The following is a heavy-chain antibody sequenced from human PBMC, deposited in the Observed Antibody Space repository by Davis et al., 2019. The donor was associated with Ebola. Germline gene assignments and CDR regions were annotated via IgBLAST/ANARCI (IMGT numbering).Heavy chain of an antibody. J-gene: IGHJ6*02. D-gene: IGHD2-2*01. V-gene: IGHV4-34*01. Sequence: MPSETLSLTCAVYGGSFSDYYWSWIRQPPGKGLEWIGEINHSGSTNYNPPLKSRVTISVDTSKNQFSLKLSSVTAADTAVYYCARFGRYCSSTSCYSYGMDVWGQGTTVTVSS. CDR2: INHSGST. CDR3: ARFGRYCSSTSCYSYGMDV. CDR1: GGSFSDYY.